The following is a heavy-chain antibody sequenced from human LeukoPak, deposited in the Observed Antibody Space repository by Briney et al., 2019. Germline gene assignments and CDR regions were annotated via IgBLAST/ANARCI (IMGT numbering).Heavy chain of an antibody. CDR3: ARGPYYYDSSGAFDI. CDR2: IYYSGST. Sequence: SETLSLTCAVSGVSISSSNSYWGWIRQPPGKGLEWIGSIYYSGSTYYNPSLKSRVTVSVDTSKNQFSLKLSSVTAADTAVYYCARGPYYYDSSGAFDIWGQGTMVTVSS. J-gene: IGHJ3*02. D-gene: IGHD3-22*01. CDR1: GVSISSSNSY. V-gene: IGHV4-39*07.